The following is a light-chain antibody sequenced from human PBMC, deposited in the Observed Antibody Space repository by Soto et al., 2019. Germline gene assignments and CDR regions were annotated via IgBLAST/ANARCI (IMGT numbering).Light chain of an antibody. Sequence: EFVLTQSPGTLSLSPGERATLSCRASQSVSSSYLAWYQQKPGQAPRLLIFGASSRATGIPDRFSGGGSGTDFTLTISRLEPEDFAVYYCQQYGTSPMYTFGQGTKLEI. CDR3: QQYGTSPMYT. V-gene: IGKV3-20*01. CDR2: GAS. J-gene: IGKJ2*01. CDR1: QSVSSSY.